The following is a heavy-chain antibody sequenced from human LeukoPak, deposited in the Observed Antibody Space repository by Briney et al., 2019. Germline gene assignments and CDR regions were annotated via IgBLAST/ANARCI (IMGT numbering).Heavy chain of an antibody. J-gene: IGHJ4*02. CDR2: IYHSGST. V-gene: IGHV4-30-2*01. CDR3: ARSGGRDGYNYPIDY. Sequence: SETLSLTCAVSGGSISSGGYFWSWIRQPPGKGLEWIGYIYHSGSTYYNPSLKSRVTISVDRSQNQFSLKLSSVTAADTAVYYCARSGGRDGYNYPIDYWGQGTLVTVSS. CDR1: GGSISSGGYF. D-gene: IGHD5-24*01.